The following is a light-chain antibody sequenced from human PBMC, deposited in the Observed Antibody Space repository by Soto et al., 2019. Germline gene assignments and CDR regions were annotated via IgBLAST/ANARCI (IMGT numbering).Light chain of an antibody. J-gene: IGKJ1*01. V-gene: IGKV1-39*01. CDR3: QQTYSSSWT. Sequence: DIQLTQSPSSLPASVGDSVTITCLASQSVRNYLNWYQHKPGKAPKLLIYGASRLQTGVPSRFSGSGSGTDFTLTVSSLQPEDFATYYCQQTYSSSWTFGQGTKVDIK. CDR1: QSVRNY. CDR2: GAS.